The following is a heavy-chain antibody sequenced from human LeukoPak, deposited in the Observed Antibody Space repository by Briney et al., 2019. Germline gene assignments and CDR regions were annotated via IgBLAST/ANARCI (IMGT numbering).Heavy chain of an antibody. V-gene: IGHV1-8*01. Sequence: ASVKVSCKASGYTFTSYDINWVRQATGQGREWMGWMNPNSGNTGYAQKFQGRVTMTRNTSISTAYMELSSLRSEDTAVYYCARFDAKYYYDSSGYDYWGQGTLVTVSS. D-gene: IGHD3-22*01. J-gene: IGHJ4*02. CDR2: MNPNSGNT. CDR1: GYTFTSYD. CDR3: ARFDAKYYYDSSGYDY.